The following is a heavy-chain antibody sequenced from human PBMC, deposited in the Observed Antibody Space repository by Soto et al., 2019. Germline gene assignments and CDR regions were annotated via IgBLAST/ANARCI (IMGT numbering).Heavy chain of an antibody. V-gene: IGHV3-21*01. CDR3: AREIGGYYYYYGMDV. CDR1: GFTFSSYS. CDR2: ISSSSSYI. J-gene: IGHJ6*02. Sequence: GGSLRLSXAASGFTFSSYSMNWVRQAPGKGLEWVSSISSSSSYIYYADSVKGRFTISRDNAKNSLYLQMNSLRAEDTAVYYCAREIGGYYYYYGMDVWGQGTTVTVSS.